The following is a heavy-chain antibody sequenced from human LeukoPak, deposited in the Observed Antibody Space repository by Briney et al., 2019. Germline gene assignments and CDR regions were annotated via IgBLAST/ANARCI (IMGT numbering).Heavy chain of an antibody. J-gene: IGHJ4*02. Sequence: SETLSLTCTVSGGSISSYYWSWIRQPAGKGLEWIGRIYTSGSTNYNPSLKSRVTISVDTSKNQFSLHLTSVTAADTAVYYCARQRYSTGWYRLGFEYWGQGTLVTVSS. CDR3: ARQRYSTGWYRLGFEY. D-gene: IGHD6-19*01. CDR2: IYTSGST. CDR1: GGSISSYY. V-gene: IGHV4-4*07.